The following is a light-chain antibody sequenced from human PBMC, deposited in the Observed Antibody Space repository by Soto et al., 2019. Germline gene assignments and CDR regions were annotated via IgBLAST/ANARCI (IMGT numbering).Light chain of an antibody. J-gene: IGLJ1*01. CDR1: SSDVGGYNL. CDR2: DVT. V-gene: IGLV2-14*01. CDR3: SSYTSISTYV. Sequence: QSVLTQPASVSGSPGQSITISCTGTSSDVGGYNLVSWYQQHPDKAPKLMIYDVTSRPSGVSNRFSGSKSGNTASLTISGLQAEDEADYYCSSYTSISTYVFGTGTKVTVL.